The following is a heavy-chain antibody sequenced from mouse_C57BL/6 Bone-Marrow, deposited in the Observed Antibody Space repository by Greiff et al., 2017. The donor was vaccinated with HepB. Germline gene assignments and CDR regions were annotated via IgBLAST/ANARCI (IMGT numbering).Heavy chain of an antibody. CDR1: GFTFTDYY. CDR2: IRNKANGYTT. Sequence: EVQLVESGGGLVQPGGSLSLSCAASGFTFTDYYMRWVRQPPGKALEWVGFIRNKANGYTTEYSVAVKGRFTISRDNSQTILYLQMNALRAEDSATYYCARAHPYCSNYEGFCDYWGQGTTLTVSA. D-gene: IGHD2-5*01. V-gene: IGHV7-3*01. J-gene: IGHJ2*01. CDR3: ARAHPYCSNYEGFCDY.